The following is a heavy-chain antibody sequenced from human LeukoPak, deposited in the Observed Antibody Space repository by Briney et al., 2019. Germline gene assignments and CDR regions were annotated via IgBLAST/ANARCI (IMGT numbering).Heavy chain of an antibody. CDR3: ARGDTRGYSYGSPTAYDY. CDR2: IIPIFGTA. V-gene: IGHV1-69*13. Sequence: ASVKVSWKASGGTFSSYAISWVRQAPGQGLEWMGGIIPIFGTANYAQKFQGRVTITADESTSTAYMELSSLRSEDTAVYYCARGDTRGYSYGSPTAYDYWGQGTLVTVSS. J-gene: IGHJ4*02. D-gene: IGHD5-18*01. CDR1: GGTFSSYA.